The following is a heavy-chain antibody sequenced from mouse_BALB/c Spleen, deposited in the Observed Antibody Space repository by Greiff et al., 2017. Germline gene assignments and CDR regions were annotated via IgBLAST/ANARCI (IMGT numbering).Heavy chain of an antibody. CDR3: AREGNYDFDY. CDR1: GFNIKDTY. Sequence: EVKLMESGAELVKPGASVKLSCTASGFNIKDTYMHWVKQRPEQGLEWIGRIDPANGNTKYDPKFQGKATITADTSSNTAYLQLSSLTSEDTAVYYCAREGNYDFDYWGQGTTLTVSS. CDR2: IDPANGNT. D-gene: IGHD2-1*01. J-gene: IGHJ2*01. V-gene: IGHV14-3*02.